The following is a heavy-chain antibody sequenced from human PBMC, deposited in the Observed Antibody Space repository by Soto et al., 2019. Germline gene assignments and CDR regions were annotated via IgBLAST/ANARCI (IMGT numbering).Heavy chain of an antibody. CDR2: IMPIFAAP. CDR1: GGTISTNV. V-gene: IGHV1-69*06. J-gene: IGHJ4*02. Sequence: QVQLMQSGAEVKKPGSSVKVSCKASGGTISTNVISWVRQAPGQGLEWMGEIMPIFAAPNNAQKFQGRLTITADTSTTTVYMELRSLTSEATAVYFWATGARYCSGGSGSPDDWGQGTLVIVSS. D-gene: IGHD2-15*01. CDR3: ATGARYCSGGSGSPDD.